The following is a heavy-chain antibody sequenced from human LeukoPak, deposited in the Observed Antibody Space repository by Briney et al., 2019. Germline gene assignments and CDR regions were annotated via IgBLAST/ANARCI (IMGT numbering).Heavy chain of an antibody. J-gene: IGHJ3*02. CDR2: INPNSGGT. Sequence: ASVKVSCKASGYTFTGYYMHWVRQAPGQGLEWMGWINPNSGGTNYVQKFQGRVTMTRDKSIRTAYMELSRLTSDDTAVYYCARNIWFGESADAFDIWGQGTMVTVSS. D-gene: IGHD3-10*01. CDR3: ARNIWFGESADAFDI. CDR1: GYTFTGYY. V-gene: IGHV1-2*02.